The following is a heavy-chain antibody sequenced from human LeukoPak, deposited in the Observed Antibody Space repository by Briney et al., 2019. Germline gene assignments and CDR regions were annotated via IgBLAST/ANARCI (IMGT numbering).Heavy chain of an antibody. V-gene: IGHV4-31*03. CDR2: TYYSGST. CDR1: GGSISSGGYY. CDR3: AGSLNLDYYGMDV. Sequence: PSQTLSLTCTVSGGSISSGGYYWSWIRQHPGKGLEWIGYTYYSGSTYYNPSLKSRVTISVDTSKNQFSLKLSSVTAADTAVYYCAGSLNLDYYGMDVWGQGTTVTVSS. J-gene: IGHJ6*02. D-gene: IGHD2-15*01.